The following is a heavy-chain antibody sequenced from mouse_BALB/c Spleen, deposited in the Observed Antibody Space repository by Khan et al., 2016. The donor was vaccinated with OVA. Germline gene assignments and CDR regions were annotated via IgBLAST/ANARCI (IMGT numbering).Heavy chain of an antibody. V-gene: IGHV2-6-1*01. Sequence: QVQLKESGPGLVAPSQSLSITCTISGFSLTNYGIHWVRQPPGKGLEWLVVIWSDGSTTYNSALKSRMTISKENYKSQVFLKMNSLQTDDTSVYVCARQPYYHYNIMDYWGQGTSVTVSS. D-gene: IGHD2-10*01. CDR1: GFSLTNYG. CDR3: ARQPYYHYNIMDY. J-gene: IGHJ4*01. CDR2: IWSDGST.